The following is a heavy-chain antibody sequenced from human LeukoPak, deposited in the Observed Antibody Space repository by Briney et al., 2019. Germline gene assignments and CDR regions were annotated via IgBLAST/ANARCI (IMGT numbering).Heavy chain of an antibody. V-gene: IGHV3-23*01. CDR1: GFTFSSYA. Sequence: PGGSLRLSCAASGFTFSSYAMSWVRQAPGKGLEWVALIRGTGGTTYYTDSVKGRFTISKDNSRNTVYLQINILRVEDTAVYFCAKGSGDASYSSSDYWGQGTLVTVSS. D-gene: IGHD2-15*01. J-gene: IGHJ4*02. CDR2: IRGTGGTT. CDR3: AKGSGDASYSSSDY.